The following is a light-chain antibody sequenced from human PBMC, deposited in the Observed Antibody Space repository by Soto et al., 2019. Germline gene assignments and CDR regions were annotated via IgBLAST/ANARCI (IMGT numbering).Light chain of an antibody. CDR1: QSVRSN. CDR2: GIS. J-gene: IGKJ5*01. CDR3: QQYNTWPPIT. Sequence: EIVMTQSPATLSVSPGERATLSCRASQSVRSNLAWYQQKPGQAPRLLIYGISTRATGIPARFSGSGSGTEFTLTISSLQSEDFAVYYCQQYNTWPPITFGQGTRLEIK. V-gene: IGKV3-15*01.